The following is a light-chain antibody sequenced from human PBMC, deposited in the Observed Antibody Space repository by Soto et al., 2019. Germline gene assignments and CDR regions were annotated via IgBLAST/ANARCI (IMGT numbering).Light chain of an antibody. V-gene: IGKV3-11*01. CDR1: QSVSNS. CDR2: DAS. J-gene: IGKJ2*01. Sequence: EIVLTQSPATLSLSPGERATLSCRASQSVSNSLAWYQQKPGQAPRLLIYDASNRATGIPARFSGSGSGTDFTLTISTLESEDFAVYYCQQRSNWSYTFGQGTKLEIK. CDR3: QQRSNWSYT.